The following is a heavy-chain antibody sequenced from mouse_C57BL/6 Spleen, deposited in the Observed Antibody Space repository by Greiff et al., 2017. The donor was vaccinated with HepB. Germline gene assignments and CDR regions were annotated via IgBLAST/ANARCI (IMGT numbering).Heavy chain of an antibody. CDR1: GFTFSDFY. Sequence: EVNVVESGGGLVQSGRSLRLSCATSGFTFSDFYMEWVRQAPGKGLEWIAASRNKANDYTTEYSASVKGRFIVSRDTSQSILYLQMNALRAEDTAIYYCARDGGYYGSSPWFAYWGQGTLVTVSA. D-gene: IGHD1-1*01. J-gene: IGHJ3*01. V-gene: IGHV7-1*01. CDR2: SRNKANDYTT. CDR3: ARDGGYYGSSPWFAY.